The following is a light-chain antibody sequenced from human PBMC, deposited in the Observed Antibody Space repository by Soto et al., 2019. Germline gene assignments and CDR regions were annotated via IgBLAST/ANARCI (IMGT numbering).Light chain of an antibody. V-gene: IGLV1-40*01. J-gene: IGLJ1*01. CDR3: QSYDTSLRGV. Sequence: QSVLTQPPSVSGAPGQRVTISCTGSSSNIGAGSDVHWYQQLPGTAPKLLIYGSDNRPSGVPDRFSGSKSGTSASLAITGLQAGDEADYYCQSYDTSLRGVFGTGTKLTVL. CDR2: GSD. CDR1: SSNIGAGSD.